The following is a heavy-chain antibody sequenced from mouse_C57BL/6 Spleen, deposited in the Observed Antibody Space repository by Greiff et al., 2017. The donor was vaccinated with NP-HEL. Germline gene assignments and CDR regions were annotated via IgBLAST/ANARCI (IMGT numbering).Heavy chain of an antibody. Sequence: VQLQQPGAELVKPGASVKLSCKASGYTFTSYWMHWVKQRPGQGLEWIGMIHPNSGSTNYNEKFKSKATLTVDKSSSTAYMQLSSLTPEDSAVDYYARAPDSSGTAWFAYWGQGTLVTVSA. J-gene: IGHJ3*01. V-gene: IGHV1-64*01. D-gene: IGHD3-2*02. CDR1: GYTFTSYW. CDR3: ARAPDSSGTAWFAY. CDR2: IHPNSGST.